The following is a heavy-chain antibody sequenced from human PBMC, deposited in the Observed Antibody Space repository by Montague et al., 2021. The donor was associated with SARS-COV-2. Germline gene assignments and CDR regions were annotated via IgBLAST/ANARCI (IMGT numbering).Heavy chain of an antibody. CDR3: ARERTVVIITGYYYYGVDV. D-gene: IGHD3-10*01. CDR2: ISSSSSYI. CDR1: GFTFSSYS. Sequence: SLRLSCAASGFTFSSYSMNWVRQAPGKGLEWVSSISSSSSYIYYSDSVKGLFTISRDNAKSSLYLQMNSLRAEDTAVYFCARERTVVIITGYYYYGVDVWGQGTTVTVSS. J-gene: IGHJ6*02. V-gene: IGHV3-21*01.